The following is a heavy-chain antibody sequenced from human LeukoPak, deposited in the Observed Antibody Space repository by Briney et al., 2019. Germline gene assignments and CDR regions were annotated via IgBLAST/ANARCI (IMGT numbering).Heavy chain of an antibody. V-gene: IGHV1-24*01. J-gene: IGHJ5*02. D-gene: IGHD3-3*01. CDR3: ATAPYDFWSGSYNWFDP. Sequence: ASVKVSCKVSGYTLTELSMHWVRQAPGKGLEWMGGFDPEDGETIYAQKFQGRVTMTEDTSTDTAYMELSSLRSEDTAVYYCATAPYDFWSGSYNWFDPWGQGTLVTVSS. CDR1: GYTLTELS. CDR2: FDPEDGET.